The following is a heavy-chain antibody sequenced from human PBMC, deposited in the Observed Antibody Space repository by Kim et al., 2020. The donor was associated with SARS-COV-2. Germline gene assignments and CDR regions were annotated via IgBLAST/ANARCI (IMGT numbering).Heavy chain of an antibody. CDR1: GYTFTSYA. CDR3: ARGFTQWPRGVDY. D-gene: IGHD6-19*01. CDR2: INAGNGNT. V-gene: IGHV1-3*01. Sequence: ASVKVSCKASGYTFTSYAMHWVRQAPGQRLEWMGWINAGNGNTKYSQKFQGRVTITRDTSASTAYMELSSLRSEDTAVYYCARGFTQWPRGVDYWGQGTLVTVSS. J-gene: IGHJ4*02.